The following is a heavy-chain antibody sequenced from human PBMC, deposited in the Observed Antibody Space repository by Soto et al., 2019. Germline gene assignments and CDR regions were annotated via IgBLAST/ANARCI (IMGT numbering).Heavy chain of an antibody. CDR1: GYTFTSYS. J-gene: IGHJ5*02. CDR2: INAGNGNT. D-gene: IGHD3-16*01. CDR3: ARDWARNWFDP. V-gene: IGHV1-3*01. Sequence: ASVNVSCKSSGYTFTSYSIHWVRQAPGQRLECMGWINAGNGNTKYSQKFQGRVTITRDTSASTAYMELSSLRSEDTAVYYCARDWARNWFDPWGQGTLVTVSS.